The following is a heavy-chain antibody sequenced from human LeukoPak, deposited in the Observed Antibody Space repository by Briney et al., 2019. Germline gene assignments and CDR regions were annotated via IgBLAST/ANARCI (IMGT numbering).Heavy chain of an antibody. CDR2: IKQDGSEK. CDR1: GFTFSSYW. D-gene: IGHD5-12*01. J-gene: IGHJ4*02. V-gene: IGHV3-7*01. CDR3: ARDQGGYDPNPDDY. Sequence: GGSLRLSCAASGFTFSSYWMSWVRQAPGTGLEWVANIKQDGSEKYYVDSVKGRFTISRDNAKNSLYLQMNSLRAEDTAVYYCARDQGGYDPNPDDYWGQGTLVTVSS.